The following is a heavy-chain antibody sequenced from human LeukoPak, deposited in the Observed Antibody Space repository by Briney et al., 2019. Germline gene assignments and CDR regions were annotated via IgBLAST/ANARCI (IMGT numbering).Heavy chain of an antibody. D-gene: IGHD2-21*02. CDR1: GFTFSSYG. CDR2: IWYDGSNK. V-gene: IGHV3-30*19. Sequence: PGRSLRLSCAASGFTFSSYGMHWVRQAPGKGLEWVAVIWYDGSNKYYADSVKGRFTISRDNSKNTLYLQMNSLRAEDTAVYYCARSVVVTAASDYWGQGTLVTVSS. J-gene: IGHJ4*02. CDR3: ARSVVVTAASDY.